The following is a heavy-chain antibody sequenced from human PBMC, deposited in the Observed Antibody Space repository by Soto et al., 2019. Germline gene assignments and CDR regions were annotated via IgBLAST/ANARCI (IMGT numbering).Heavy chain of an antibody. V-gene: IGHV1-46*01. CDR1: GYTFTSYY. Sequence: QVQLVQSGAEVKKPGASVKVSCKASGYTFTSYYMHWVRQAPGQGLEWMGIINPSGGSTSYAQKYQGRVTMTRDTSTSTVYVEQSSLRSEDTAVYYCARSGYLRDHTFGYWGQGTLVTVSS. CDR2: INPSGGST. D-gene: IGHD5-18*01. J-gene: IGHJ4*02. CDR3: ARSGYLRDHTFGY.